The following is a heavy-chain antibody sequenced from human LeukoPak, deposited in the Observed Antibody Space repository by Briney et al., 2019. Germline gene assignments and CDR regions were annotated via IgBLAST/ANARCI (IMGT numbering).Heavy chain of an antibody. J-gene: IGHJ4*02. CDR3: ARDHKALTIFGVAYLGGFDY. V-gene: IGHV3-66*02. CDR1: GFTVSSNY. Sequence: PGGSLRLSCAASGFTVSSNYMSWVRQAPGKGLEWVSVIYSGGSTYHADSVKGRFTISRDNSKNTLYLQMNSLRAEDTAVYYCARDHKALTIFGVAYLGGFDYWGQGTLVTVSS. CDR2: IYSGGST. D-gene: IGHD3-3*01.